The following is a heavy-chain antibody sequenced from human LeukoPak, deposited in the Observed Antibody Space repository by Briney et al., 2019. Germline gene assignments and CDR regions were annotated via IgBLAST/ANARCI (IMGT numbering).Heavy chain of an antibody. D-gene: IGHD3-10*01. J-gene: IGHJ4*02. CDR3: ARDFAMVRGVISY. Sequence: PGGSLRLSCAASGFTFSSYAMSWVRQAPGKGLEWVSGISDSGDITYYADSVKGRFTISRNNSKNTLYLQMNSLRAEDTAVYYCARDFAMVRGVISYWGQGTLVTVSS. CDR1: GFTFSSYA. V-gene: IGHV3-23*01. CDR2: ISDSGDIT.